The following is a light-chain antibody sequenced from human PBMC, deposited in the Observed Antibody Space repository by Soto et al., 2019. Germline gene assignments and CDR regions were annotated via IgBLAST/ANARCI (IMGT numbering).Light chain of an antibody. J-gene: IGLJ3*02. CDR3: AAWDDSLNGPWV. V-gene: IGLV1-44*01. CDR1: NSNIGRNA. CDR2: GNH. Sequence: QSVLTQPPSASGTPGQRVTISCSGSNSNIGRNAVKWYQQFPGTAPKLLIYGNHQRPSGVPDRFSASKSGTSASLAISGLQSEDAATYYCAAWDDSLNGPWVFGGGTKLTVL.